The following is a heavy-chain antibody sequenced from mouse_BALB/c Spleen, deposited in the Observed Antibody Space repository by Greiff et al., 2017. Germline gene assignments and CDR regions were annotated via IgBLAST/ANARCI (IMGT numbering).Heavy chain of an antibody. J-gene: IGHJ4*01. CDR2: ISSGGGST. D-gene: IGHD1-1*01. CDR3: ARLHYYGSSHYYAMDY. CDR1: GFAFSSYD. V-gene: IGHV5-12-1*01. Sequence: DVHLVESGGGLVKPGGSLKLSCAASGFAFSSYDMSWVRQTPEKRLEWVAYISSGGGSTYYPDTVKGRFTISRDNATNTLYLQMRSLTSEDTAMYYCARLHYYGSSHYYAMDYWGQGTSVTVSS.